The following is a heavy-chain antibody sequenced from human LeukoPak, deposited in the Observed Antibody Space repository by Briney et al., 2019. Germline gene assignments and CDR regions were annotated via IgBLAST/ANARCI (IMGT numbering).Heavy chain of an antibody. J-gene: IGHJ4*02. V-gene: IGHV1-58*02. CDR2: IVVGSGNT. CDR3: PATSRSSYYY. Sequence: SVKVSCKTSGFTFTSSAMQWVRQARGQRLEGIGWIVVGSGNTNYAQKFQERVIITMDMYTSTDYMELIGQTGEHTAVDYCPATSRSSYYYWGQGTLVTVCS. CDR1: GFTFTSSA. D-gene: IGHD2-15*01.